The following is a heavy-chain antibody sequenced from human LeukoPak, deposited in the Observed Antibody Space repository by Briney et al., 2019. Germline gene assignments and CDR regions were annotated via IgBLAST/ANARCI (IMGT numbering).Heavy chain of an antibody. J-gene: IGHJ6*04. Sequence: SQTLSLTCSVSGVSISSVPYYWAWIRQHPGKGLEWIGYIYYSGSTYYNPSLESRVTISVDMSKNQFSLKLSSVTAADTAVYYCARDKGDYFYYGPDVWGKGTTVTVSS. CDR3: ARDKGDYFYYGPDV. CDR2: IYYSGST. D-gene: IGHD5-24*01. CDR1: GVSISSVPYY. V-gene: IGHV4-31*03.